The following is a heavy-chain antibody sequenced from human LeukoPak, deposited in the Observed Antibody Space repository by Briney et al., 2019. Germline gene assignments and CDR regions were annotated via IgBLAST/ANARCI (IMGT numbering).Heavy chain of an antibody. J-gene: IGHJ3*02. V-gene: IGHV3-13*01. D-gene: IGHD3-10*01. CDR3: ARSRPVLLWFGEFNDAFDI. Sequence: GGSLRLSCAASGFTFSSYDMHWVRHATGKGLEWVSAIGTAGDTYYPGSVKGRFTISRENAKNSLYLQMNSLRAGDTAVYYCARSRPVLLWFGEFNDAFDIWGQGTMVTVSS. CDR2: IGTAGDT. CDR1: GFTFSSYD.